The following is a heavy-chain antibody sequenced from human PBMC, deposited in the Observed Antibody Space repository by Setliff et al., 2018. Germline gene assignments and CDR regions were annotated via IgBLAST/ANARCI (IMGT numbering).Heavy chain of an antibody. CDR3: AMWQLGWFDP. J-gene: IGHJ5*02. V-gene: IGHV4-61*09. CDR2: IQTSGTT. CDR1: GGSISSGNYY. Sequence: SETLSLTCTVSGGSISSGNYYWSWIRQPAGKGLEWIGHIQTSGTTNYNPSLKTRVTISVDTSKNQVSLKLSSVTAADTAVYYCAMWQLGWFDPWGQGTLVTVSS. D-gene: IGHD1-26*01.